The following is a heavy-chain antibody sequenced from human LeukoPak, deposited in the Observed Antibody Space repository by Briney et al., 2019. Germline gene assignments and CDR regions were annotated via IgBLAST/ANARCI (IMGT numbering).Heavy chain of an antibody. D-gene: IGHD5-24*01. Sequence: PSETLSLTCSVSGDSISLSFYYWGWIRQPPGKALEWIGSVYYSGTTSYNPSLKSRVTISVDMSKNRFSLRLRSVTAADTAVYYCARLDHQRWLYNWFDPWGQGTLVTVSS. V-gene: IGHV4-39*02. J-gene: IGHJ5*02. CDR1: GDSISLSFYY. CDR2: VYYSGTT. CDR3: ARLDHQRWLYNWFDP.